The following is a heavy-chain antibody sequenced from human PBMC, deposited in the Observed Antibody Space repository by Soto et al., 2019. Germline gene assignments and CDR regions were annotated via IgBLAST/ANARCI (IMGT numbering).Heavy chain of an antibody. V-gene: IGHV1-69*06. CDR2: IIPIFGTA. Sequence: GASVKVSCKASGGTFSSYAISWVRQAPGQGLEWMGGIIPIFGTANYAQKFQGRVTITADKSTSTAYMEPSSLRSEDTAVYYCARGYGAHRFDYWGQGTLVTVSS. CDR1: GGTFSSYA. J-gene: IGHJ4*02. D-gene: IGHD4-17*01. CDR3: ARGYGAHRFDY.